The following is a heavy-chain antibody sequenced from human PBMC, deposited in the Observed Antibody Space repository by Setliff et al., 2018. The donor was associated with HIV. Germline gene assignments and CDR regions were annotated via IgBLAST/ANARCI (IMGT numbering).Heavy chain of an antibody. D-gene: IGHD3-22*01. CDR3: ARDSRGTYYYDSSGYYYNY. Sequence: GGSLRLSCAASGFNFSSYSMNWVRKAQGKGLEWVSSISSSSSYIYYADSVKGRFTIARDNAKNSLYLQMNSLRAEDTAVYYCARDSRGTYYYDSSGYYYNYWGQGTLVTVSS. CDR2: ISSSSSYI. V-gene: IGHV3-21*01. CDR1: GFNFSSYS. J-gene: IGHJ4*02.